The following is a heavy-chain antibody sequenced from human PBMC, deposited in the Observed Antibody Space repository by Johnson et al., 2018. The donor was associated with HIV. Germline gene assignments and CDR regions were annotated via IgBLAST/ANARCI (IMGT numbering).Heavy chain of an antibody. J-gene: IGHJ3*02. D-gene: IGHD4-23*01. CDR3: ARHGTTVVTRGAFDI. CDR1: GFTFSSYA. Sequence: VLLVESGGGLVQPGGSLSLSCAASGFTFSSYAMSWVRQAPGKGLEWVSTIIGSGGSTYYAESVKGRFTISRDNSKNTLYLQMNSLRAEDTAVYYCARHGTTVVTRGAFDIWGQGTMVTVSS. CDR2: IIGSGGST. V-gene: IGHV3-23*04.